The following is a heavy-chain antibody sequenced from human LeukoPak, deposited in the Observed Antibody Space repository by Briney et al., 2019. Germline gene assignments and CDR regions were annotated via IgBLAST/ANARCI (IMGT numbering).Heavy chain of an antibody. D-gene: IGHD2-8*01. Sequence: WVRQAPGKGLEWIGSIYYSGSTYYNPSLKSRVTISVDTSKNQFSLKLSSVTAADTAVYYCAVLMVYAGGDYWGQGTLVTVSS. CDR2: IYYSGST. J-gene: IGHJ4*02. V-gene: IGHV4-39*07. CDR3: AVLMVYAGGDY.